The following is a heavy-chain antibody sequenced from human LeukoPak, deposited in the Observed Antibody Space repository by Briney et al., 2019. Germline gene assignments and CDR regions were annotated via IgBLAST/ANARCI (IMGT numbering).Heavy chain of an antibody. Sequence: ASVKVSCKASGGTFSSYAISWVRQAPGQGLEWMGGIIPIFGTANYAQKFQGRVTITADESTSTAYTELSSLRSEDTAVYYCAREKTTMYYYYGMDVWGQGTTVTVSS. CDR1: GGTFSSYA. CDR3: AREKTTMYYYYGMDV. CDR2: IIPIFGTA. V-gene: IGHV1-69*13. J-gene: IGHJ6*02. D-gene: IGHD5-12*01.